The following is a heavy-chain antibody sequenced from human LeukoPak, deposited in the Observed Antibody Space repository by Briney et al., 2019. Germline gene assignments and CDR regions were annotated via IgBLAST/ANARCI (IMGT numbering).Heavy chain of an antibody. CDR3: AKDSGSSWPYFDY. CDR1: GFTFSSYG. D-gene: IGHD6-13*01. CDR2: IRYDGSNK. V-gene: IGHV3-30*02. Sequence: GGSVRLSCAASGFTFSSYGMHWVRQSPGKGLEWVAFIRYDGSNKYYADSVKGRFTISRDNSKNTLYLQMNSLRAEDTAVYYCAKDSGSSWPYFDYWGQGTLVTVSS. J-gene: IGHJ4*02.